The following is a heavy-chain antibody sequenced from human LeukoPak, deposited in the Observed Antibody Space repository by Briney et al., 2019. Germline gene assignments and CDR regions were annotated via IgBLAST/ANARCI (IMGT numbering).Heavy chain of an antibody. V-gene: IGHV3-48*03. Sequence: EGSLRLSCAASGFTFSSYEMNWVRQAPGKGLEWVSYISGSGNTIYYADSVKGRFTISRDDAKNSLYLQMNSLRAEDTAVYYCVVILVPGGVWHFDLWGRGTLVTVSS. J-gene: IGHJ2*01. CDR2: ISGSGNTI. CDR3: VVILVPGGVWHFDL. CDR1: GFTFSSYE. D-gene: IGHD2-2*01.